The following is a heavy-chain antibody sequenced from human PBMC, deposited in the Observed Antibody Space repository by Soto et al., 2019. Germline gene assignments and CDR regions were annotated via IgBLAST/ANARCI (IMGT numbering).Heavy chain of an antibody. J-gene: IGHJ3*02. CDR2: IYPGDSDT. CDR3: ERSNYDYVWGSYRWRAFDI. V-gene: IGHV5-51*01. CDR1: GYSFPSYW. D-gene: IGHD3-16*02. Sequence: GESLKISCKGSGYSFPSYWIAWVRQMPGKGLEWVGTIYPGDSDTRYSPSFQGQVTISADKSISNAYLQWSSLKASDTAMYYCERSNYDYVWGSYRWRAFDIWGQGPMVTLSS.